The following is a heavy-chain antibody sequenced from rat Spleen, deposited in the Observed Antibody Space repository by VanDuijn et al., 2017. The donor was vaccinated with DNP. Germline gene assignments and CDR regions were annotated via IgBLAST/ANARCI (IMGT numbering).Heavy chain of an antibody. Sequence: QVQLKESGPGLVQPSETLSLTCTLSRFSLTRYSVSWVRQPSGKGPEWMGRLWYDGDTAYNSALKSRLSISRDTSKNQVFLEMHSLQIDDTGTYYCARDGPTGAMIAWGQGISVTVSS. CDR1: RFSLTRYS. CDR2: LWYDGDT. D-gene: IGHD1-12*01. J-gene: IGHJ4*01. CDR3: ARDGPTGAMIA. V-gene: IGHV2-34*01.